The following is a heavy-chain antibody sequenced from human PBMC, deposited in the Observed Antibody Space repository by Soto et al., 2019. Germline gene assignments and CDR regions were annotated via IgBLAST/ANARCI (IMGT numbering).Heavy chain of an antibody. CDR3: ARDVDADFRTDFDY. V-gene: IGHV3-11*01. D-gene: IGHD4-17*01. Sequence: VGSLRLSCAASGFTFSDYYIHWIRRAPGKGLEWISYISGNGEIIQYAASARGRFTISRDNAENSVYLEMDSLRAEDTALYYCARDVDADFRTDFDYWGRGTLVTVS. CDR2: ISGNGEII. J-gene: IGHJ4*02. CDR1: GFTFSDYY.